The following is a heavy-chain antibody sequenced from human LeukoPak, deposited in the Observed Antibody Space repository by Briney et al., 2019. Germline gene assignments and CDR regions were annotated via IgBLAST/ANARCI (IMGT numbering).Heavy chain of an antibody. Sequence: GGSLRLSCAGSGFTLNNFWMSWFRQAPGGRLEWVGNIKNDGTEKYYLDSLRGRFTISRDNAKQSVFLQMHSLRAEDTAVYFCVRDYVWGTENPDYWGQGTQVTVSS. CDR2: IKNDGTEK. CDR1: GFTLNNFW. CDR3: VRDYVWGTENPDY. J-gene: IGHJ4*02. D-gene: IGHD3-16*01. V-gene: IGHV3-7*01.